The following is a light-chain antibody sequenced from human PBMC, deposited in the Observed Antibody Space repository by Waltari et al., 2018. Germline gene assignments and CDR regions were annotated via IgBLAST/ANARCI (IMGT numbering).Light chain of an antibody. J-gene: IGLJ2*01. CDR2: DVT. CDR1: SSDVGGYMF. Sequence: QSALSQPAAVSGSPGQSITISCTGTSSDVGGYMFVSWYQQHPGKAPKLLTYDVTSRALGGPSRFSGSKAGDTASLTISGLQADDEADYYCSSYSSSVTLVVFGGGTKLTVL. V-gene: IGLV2-14*03. CDR3: SSYSSSVTLVV.